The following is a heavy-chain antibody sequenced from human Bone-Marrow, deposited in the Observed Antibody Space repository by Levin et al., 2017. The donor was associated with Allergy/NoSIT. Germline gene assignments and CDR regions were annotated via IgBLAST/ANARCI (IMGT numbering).Heavy chain of an antibody. D-gene: IGHD2-2*01. J-gene: IGHJ4*02. CDR3: ARDSCSTTRCYAGESYFDH. V-gene: IGHV3-30*04. Sequence: GGSLRLSCAASGFPFSGYSMHWVRQAPGKGLEWVAVISGDGSSEYYADSVNGRFTVSRDNSKNRVFLHMNSLRLDDTGVYYCARDSCSTTRCYAGESYFDHWGQGTLVTVSS. CDR2: ISGDGSSE. CDR1: GFPFSGYS.